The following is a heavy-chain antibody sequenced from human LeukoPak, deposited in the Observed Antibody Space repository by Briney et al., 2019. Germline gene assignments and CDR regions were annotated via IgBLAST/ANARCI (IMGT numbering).Heavy chain of an antibody. V-gene: IGHV3-23*01. Sequence: QPGGSLRLSCAASGFTFSSYAMSWVRQAPGKGLEWVSAISGSGGSTYYADSVKGRFTISRDNSKNTLYLQMNSLRAEDTAVYYCAKDLSITMIVVVIPEGAFDIWGQGTMVTVSS. J-gene: IGHJ3*02. CDR3: AKDLSITMIVVVIPEGAFDI. D-gene: IGHD3-22*01. CDR1: GFTFSSYA. CDR2: ISGSGGST.